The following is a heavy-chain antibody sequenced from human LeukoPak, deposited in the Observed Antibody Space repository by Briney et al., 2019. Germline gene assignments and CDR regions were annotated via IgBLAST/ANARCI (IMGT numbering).Heavy chain of an antibody. J-gene: IGHJ3*02. CDR3: ARQKVGTPHAFDM. V-gene: IGHV4-39*01. CDR2: LYNTGRT. Sequence: SETLSLTCTVSGDSMISNSHNWGWIRQPPGKGLEWIGDLYNTGRTFYNPALMGRVAISVDTSKNQFFLKLTSVTAADTSVYYCARQKVGTPHAFDMWGQGTVVTVSS. D-gene: IGHD1-7*01. CDR1: GDSMISNSHN.